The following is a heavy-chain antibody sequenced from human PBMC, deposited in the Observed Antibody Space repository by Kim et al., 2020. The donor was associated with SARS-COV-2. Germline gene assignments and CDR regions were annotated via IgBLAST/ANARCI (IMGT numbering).Heavy chain of an antibody. Sequence: GGSLRLSCAASGFTFSAYWMHWVRQAPGKGLVWVSQMNSAGSSTGYADSVKGRFTISRDNGKNTLYLQMNSLSAEDTAMYYCAKGGLPGALDYWGKGTLVTVSS. CDR3: AKGGLPGALDY. CDR1: GFTFSAYW. CDR2: MNSAGSST. J-gene: IGHJ4*02. D-gene: IGHD3-16*01. V-gene: IGHV3-74*01.